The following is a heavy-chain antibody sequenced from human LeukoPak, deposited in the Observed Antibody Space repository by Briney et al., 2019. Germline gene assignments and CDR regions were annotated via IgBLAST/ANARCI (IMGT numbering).Heavy chain of an antibody. V-gene: IGHV1-2*02. CDR3: ARDNGDYWFDY. J-gene: IGHJ4*02. CDR1: GYTFTGYY. Sequence: ASVKVSCKASGYTFTGYYMHWVRQAPGQGLEWMGWINPNSGGTNYAQKFQGRVTMTRDTSISTTYMELNRLRSDDTAVYYCARDNGDYWFDYWGQGTLVTVSS. CDR2: INPNSGGT. D-gene: IGHD4-17*01.